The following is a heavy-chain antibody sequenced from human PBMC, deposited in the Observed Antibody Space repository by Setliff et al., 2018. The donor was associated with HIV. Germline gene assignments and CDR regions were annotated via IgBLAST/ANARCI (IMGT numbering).Heavy chain of an antibody. CDR3: TRAPPSTVVNFFDC. J-gene: IGHJ4*02. V-gene: IGHV3-9*01. Sequence: PGGSLRLSCAASGFTFDDDAMHWVRQAPGKGLEWVSGISWNSGSIGYADSGKGRFTMSRDNAKNTQYLQMSSLSAEDTAIDYCTRAPPSTVVNFFDCWGQGALVTVSS. D-gene: IGHD4-17*01. CDR1: GFTFDDDA. CDR2: ISWNSGSI.